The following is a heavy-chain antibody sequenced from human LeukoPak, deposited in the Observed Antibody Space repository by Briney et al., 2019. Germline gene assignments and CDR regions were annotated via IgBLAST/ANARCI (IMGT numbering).Heavy chain of an antibody. Sequence: GASVKVSCKASGYTFTSYGISWVRQAPGQGLEWMGWISAYNGNTNYAQKLQGRVTMTTDTSTSTAYMELSSLRSEDTAVYYCARVNLVHDAFDIWGQGTMVTVSS. CDR3: ARVNLVHDAFDI. V-gene: IGHV1-18*01. J-gene: IGHJ3*02. CDR1: GYTFTSYG. CDR2: ISAYNGNT. D-gene: IGHD1-1*01.